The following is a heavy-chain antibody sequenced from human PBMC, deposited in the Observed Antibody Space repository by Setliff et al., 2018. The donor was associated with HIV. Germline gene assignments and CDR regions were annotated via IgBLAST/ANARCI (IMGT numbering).Heavy chain of an antibody. CDR2: INWNSDNI. D-gene: IGHD3-22*01. CDR3: ARDKDYYDYSGYYYIYYYMDV. Sequence: GGSLRLSCAASGFRFNIYAMTWVRQAPGKGLQWVSGINWNSDNIGYAGSVKGRFTISRDNAKNSLYLQMNSLRAEDTAVYYCARDKDYYDYSGYYYIYYYMDVWGKGTTVTVSS. J-gene: IGHJ6*03. CDR1: GFRFNIYA. V-gene: IGHV3-20*04.